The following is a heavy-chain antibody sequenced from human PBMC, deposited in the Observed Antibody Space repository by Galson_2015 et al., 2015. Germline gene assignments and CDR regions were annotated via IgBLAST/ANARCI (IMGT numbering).Heavy chain of an antibody. CDR3: ATRNLRALIDWFDP. V-gene: IGHV3-23*01. D-gene: IGHD1-14*01. Sequence: SLRLSCAASGFTFSSYSMHWVRQAPGKGLEWVSGLSGSGTTTFYADSVKGRFTISRDNSKNTLYLQMNGLRADDTAVYYCATRNLRALIDWFDPWGQGTLVTVSS. J-gene: IGHJ5*02. CDR2: LSGSGTTT. CDR1: GFTFSSYS.